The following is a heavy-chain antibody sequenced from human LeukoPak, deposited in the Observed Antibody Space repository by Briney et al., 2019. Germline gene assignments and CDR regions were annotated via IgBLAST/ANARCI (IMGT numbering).Heavy chain of an antibody. Sequence: ASVKVSCKASGYTFTGYYMHWVRQAPGQGLKRMGWINPKSGGTNYAQKFQGRVTMTRDTSISTAYMELSRMTSDDTAVYYCATSGGTSGPELDCWGQGTLVTVSS. CDR2: INPKSGGT. D-gene: IGHD3-3*01. CDR3: ATSGGTSGPELDC. CDR1: GYTFTGYY. V-gene: IGHV1-2*02. J-gene: IGHJ4*02.